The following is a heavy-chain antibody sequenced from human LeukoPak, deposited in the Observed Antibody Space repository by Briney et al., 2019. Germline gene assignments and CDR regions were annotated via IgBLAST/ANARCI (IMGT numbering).Heavy chain of an antibody. CDR3: ARQAPYYDILTGYDGLDY. Sequence: PSETLSLTCTVSGGSISSSSYHWGWIRQPPGKGLEWIGSIYYSGSTYYNPSLKSRVTISVDTSKNQFSLKLSSVTAADTAVYYCARQAPYYDILTGYDGLDYWGQGTLVTVSS. CDR2: IYYSGST. CDR1: GGSISSSSYH. D-gene: IGHD3-9*01. J-gene: IGHJ4*02. V-gene: IGHV4-39*01.